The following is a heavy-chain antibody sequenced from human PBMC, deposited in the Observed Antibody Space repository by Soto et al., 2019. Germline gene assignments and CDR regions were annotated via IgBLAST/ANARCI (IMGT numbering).Heavy chain of an antibody. V-gene: IGHV3-21*01. D-gene: IGHD3-16*01. CDR1: CFIFSTYT. J-gene: IGHJ6*02. CDR3: ARGSWGGDGIDV. CDR2: ISSSSRDI. Sequence: GGSVRLSCASSCFIFSTYTINWVRQAPGKGLEWVASISSSSRDIFYADSVKARFTISRDNANSSVDLQMNSLRVGDTAIYYCARGSWGGDGIDVWGQGTTVTVSS.